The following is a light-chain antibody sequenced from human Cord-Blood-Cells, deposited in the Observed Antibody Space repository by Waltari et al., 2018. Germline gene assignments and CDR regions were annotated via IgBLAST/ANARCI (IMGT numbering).Light chain of an antibody. V-gene: IGKV3-11*01. Sequence: EIVFTQSPATLSLSPWERATLSCRASQSVSSYLAWYQQKPGQAPRLLIYDASNRATGIPARFSGSGSGTDFTLTISSLEPEDFAVYYCQQRSNWPRGTFGQGTRLEIK. CDR2: DAS. CDR3: QQRSNWPRGT. J-gene: IGKJ5*01. CDR1: QSVSSY.